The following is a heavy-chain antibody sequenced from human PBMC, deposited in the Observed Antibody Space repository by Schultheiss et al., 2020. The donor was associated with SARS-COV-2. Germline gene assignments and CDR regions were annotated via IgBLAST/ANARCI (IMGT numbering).Heavy chain of an antibody. J-gene: IGHJ4*01. V-gene: IGHV4-34*09. CDR3: ARETGFDTGWTSYSFAS. CDR1: GGSFSGYY. D-gene: IGHD5-12*01. CDR2: IYHSGNT. Sequence: SETLSLTCAVYGGSFSGYYWSWIRQPPGKGLEWIGSIYHSGNTYYNLSLKSRVTISVDTSKNQFSLKLSSVTAADTAVYYCARETGFDTGWTSYSFASWGRGTLVTVSS.